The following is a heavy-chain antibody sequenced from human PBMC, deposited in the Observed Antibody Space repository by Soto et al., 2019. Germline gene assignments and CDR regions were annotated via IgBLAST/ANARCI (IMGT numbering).Heavy chain of an antibody. CDR1: GGSISSYY. Sequence: SETLSLTCTVSGGSISSYYWSWIRQPPGKGLEWIGYIYYSGSTNYNPSLKSRATISVDTSKNQFSLKLSSVTAADTAVYYCARGGSDYVWGSYRYFDYWGQGTLVTVSS. V-gene: IGHV4-59*01. D-gene: IGHD3-16*02. J-gene: IGHJ4*02. CDR2: IYYSGST. CDR3: ARGGSDYVWGSYRYFDY.